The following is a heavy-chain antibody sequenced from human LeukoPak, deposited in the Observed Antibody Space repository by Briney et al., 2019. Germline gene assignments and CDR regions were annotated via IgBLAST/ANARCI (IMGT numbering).Heavy chain of an antibody. V-gene: IGHV1-46*01. Sequence: ASVKVSCEASGYTFTDHYLHWVRQAPGQGLEWMGIINPSGGSTSYAQKFQGRVTMTRDTSTSTVYMELSSLRSEDTAVYYCARRSSGSVNWFDPWGQGTLVTVSS. CDR3: ARRSSGSVNWFDP. CDR2: INPSGGST. J-gene: IGHJ5*02. CDR1: GYTFTDHY. D-gene: IGHD6-19*01.